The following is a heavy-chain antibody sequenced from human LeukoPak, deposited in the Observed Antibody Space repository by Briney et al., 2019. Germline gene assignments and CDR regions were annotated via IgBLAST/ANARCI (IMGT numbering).Heavy chain of an antibody. Sequence: SETLSLTCTVSGGSISGFYWSWIRQPPGKGLEWIGYIFSGGTNYNPSLKSRVTISVDTSKNQFSLKLSSVTAADTAVYYCASHSSGWYSNYYGMDVWGQGTTVTVSS. D-gene: IGHD6-19*01. CDR2: IFSGGT. CDR3: ASHSSGWYSNYYGMDV. V-gene: IGHV4-59*01. CDR1: GGSISGFY. J-gene: IGHJ6*02.